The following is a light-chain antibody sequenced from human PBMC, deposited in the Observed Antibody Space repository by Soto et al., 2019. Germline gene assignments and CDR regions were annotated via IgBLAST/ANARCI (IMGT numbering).Light chain of an antibody. Sequence: EIVLTQSPGTLSLSPGERATLSCRASQSVTGSYLAWYQQKPGQAPRLLIYAASSRATGIPDRFSGSGGTDFTLTISRLEPEDLAVFYCQQYGTSPWTFGQGTEVEIK. V-gene: IGKV3-20*01. J-gene: IGKJ1*01. CDR2: AAS. CDR3: QQYGTSPWT. CDR1: QSVTGSY.